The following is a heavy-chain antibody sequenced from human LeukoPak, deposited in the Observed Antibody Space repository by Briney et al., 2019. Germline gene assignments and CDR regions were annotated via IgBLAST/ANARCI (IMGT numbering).Heavy chain of an antibody. V-gene: IGHV1-2*02. CDR1: GYTFTGYY. CDR2: INPNSGGT. CDR3: ARSDDYGDYGAFDI. Sequence: GASVMVSCKASGYTFTGYYMDWVRQAHGQGLEWMGWINPNSGGTNYAQKFQGRVTLTRDTSISTAYMELSRLRSDDTAVYYCARSDDYGDYGAFDIWGQGTMVTVSS. J-gene: IGHJ3*02. D-gene: IGHD4-17*01.